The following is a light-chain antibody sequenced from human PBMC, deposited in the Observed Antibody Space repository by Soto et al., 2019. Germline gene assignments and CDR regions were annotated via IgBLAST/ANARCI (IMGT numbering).Light chain of an antibody. CDR2: DAS. CDR1: QNIDNK. CDR3: QQFHYWWT. Sequence: EIVMTQSPATLSVSPGERATLSFRASQNIDNKLVWYQQKPGQVPRLLIYDASTRATGIPARFSGSGSGTEFTLTISSLQSEDFAFYYCQQFHYWWTFGQGTKVDNK. V-gene: IGKV3-15*01. J-gene: IGKJ1*01.